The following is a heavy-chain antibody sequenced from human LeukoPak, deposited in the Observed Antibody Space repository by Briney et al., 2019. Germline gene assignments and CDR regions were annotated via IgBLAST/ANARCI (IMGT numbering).Heavy chain of an antibody. J-gene: IGHJ4*02. CDR2: IKQDGSEK. V-gene: IGHV3-7*01. CDR3: ARAYSGSYY. Sequence: PGGSLRLSCAASRFTFSSYWMSWVRQAPGKGLEWVANIKQDGSEKYYVDSVKGRFTISRDNAKNSLYLQMNSLRAEDTAVYYCARAYSGSYYWGQGTLVTVSS. CDR1: RFTFSSYW. D-gene: IGHD1-26*01.